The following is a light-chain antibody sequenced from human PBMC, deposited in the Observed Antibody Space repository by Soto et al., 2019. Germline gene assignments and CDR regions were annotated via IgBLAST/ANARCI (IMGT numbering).Light chain of an antibody. J-gene: IGLJ1*01. V-gene: IGLV2-14*01. CDR3: ISYTGKSASYV. CDR1: STDVGAYNY. CDR2: EVT. Sequence: SALAQPASVSGSPGQLITISCTGTSTDVGAYNYVAWYQQHPGKAPKLIIYEVTNRPSGVSYRFSASKSGNTASLTISGLHSEDEADYYCISYTGKSASYVFGTGTKVTVL.